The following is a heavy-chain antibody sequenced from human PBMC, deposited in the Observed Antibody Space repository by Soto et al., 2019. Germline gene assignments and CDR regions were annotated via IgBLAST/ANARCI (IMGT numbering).Heavy chain of an antibody. Sequence: GGSLRLSCAASGFTFSSYAMSWVRQAPGKGLEWVSAISGSGGSTYYADSVKGRFTITRDNSKNTLYLQMNSLRAGDTAVYYCAKPLARIAAAGYFDYWGQGTLVTVSS. D-gene: IGHD6-13*01. J-gene: IGHJ4*02. CDR1: GFTFSSYA. V-gene: IGHV3-23*01. CDR2: ISGSGGST. CDR3: AKPLARIAAAGYFDY.